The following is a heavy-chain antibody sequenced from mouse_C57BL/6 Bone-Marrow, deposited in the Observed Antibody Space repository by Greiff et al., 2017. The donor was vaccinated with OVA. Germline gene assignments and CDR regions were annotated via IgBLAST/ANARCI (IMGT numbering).Heavy chain of an antibody. CDR2: IDPATGGT. V-gene: IGHV1-15*01. D-gene: IGHD2-5*01. CDR1: GYAFPDYE. CDR3: TRGYSNYYAMDY. Sequence: VKLVESGAELVRPGASVTLSCKASGYAFPDYEMHWVKQTPVHGLEWIGAIDPATGGTAYNQKFKGKAILTADKSSSTAYMELRSLTSEDSAVYYCTRGYSNYYAMDYWGQGTSVTVSS. J-gene: IGHJ4*01.